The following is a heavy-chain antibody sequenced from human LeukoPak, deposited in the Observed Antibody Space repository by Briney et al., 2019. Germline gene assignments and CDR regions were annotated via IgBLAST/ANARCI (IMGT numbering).Heavy chain of an antibody. J-gene: IGHJ4*02. Sequence: PGRSLRLSCDASGFTFSSYTMHWVRQAPGKGLEWVAVISYDGNKKYYPDSVKVRFTISRDNYKNPLYLQMNSLRPEDTAVYYCARDLPYYYDSSGYDYWGQGTLVTVSS. CDR3: ARDLPYYYDSSGYDY. D-gene: IGHD3-22*01. CDR1: GFTFSSYT. CDR2: ISYDGNKK. V-gene: IGHV3-30*01.